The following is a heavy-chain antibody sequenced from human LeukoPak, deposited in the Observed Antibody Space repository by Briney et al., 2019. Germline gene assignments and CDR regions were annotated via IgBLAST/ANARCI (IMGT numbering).Heavy chain of an antibody. Sequence: ASVKVSCKASGYTFTSYGIIWVRRAPGQGLEWMGWINTYNGNTIYTQKLQGRVTMTTDTSTSTAYMELRSLRSDDTAVYYCARDFHCSGGSCLDAFDIWGQGTMVTVSS. D-gene: IGHD2-15*01. CDR1: GYTFTSYG. V-gene: IGHV1-18*01. CDR3: ARDFHCSGGSCLDAFDI. J-gene: IGHJ3*02. CDR2: INTYNGNT.